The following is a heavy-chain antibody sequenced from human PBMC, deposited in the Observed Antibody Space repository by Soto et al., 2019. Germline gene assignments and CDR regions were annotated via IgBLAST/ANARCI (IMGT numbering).Heavy chain of an antibody. CDR2: ISAYNGNT. CDR3: ATELRQRGYFQH. Sequence: ASVKVSSTDFCYTFTGYGINWVRQAPGQGLEWMGWISAYNGNTNYAQKLQGRVTMTTDTSTSTAYMELRSLRSDDTAVYYCATELRQRGYFQHWGQSSLVLVS. J-gene: IGHJ1*01. D-gene: IGHD6-25*01. V-gene: IGHV1-18*01. CDR1: CYTFTGYG.